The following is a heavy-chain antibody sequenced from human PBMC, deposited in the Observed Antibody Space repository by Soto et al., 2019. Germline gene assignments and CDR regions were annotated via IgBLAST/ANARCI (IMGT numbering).Heavy chain of an antibody. J-gene: IGHJ3*02. D-gene: IGHD3-10*01. V-gene: IGHV3-23*01. CDR2: ISGNGGST. CDR1: GFTFSSYA. CDR3: ARGNYYGSGSRYAFDI. Sequence: GGSLRLSCAASGFTFSSYAMSWVRQAPGKGLEWVSAISGNGGSTYYADSVKGRFTISRDNSKNTLYLQMNSLRAEDTAVYYCARGNYYGSGSRYAFDIWGQGTMVTVS.